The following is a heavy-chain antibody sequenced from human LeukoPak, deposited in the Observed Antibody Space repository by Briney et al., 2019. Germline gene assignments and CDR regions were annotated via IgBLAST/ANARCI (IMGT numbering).Heavy chain of an antibody. D-gene: IGHD1-26*01. Sequence: ASVKVSCKASGYTFTSYGISWVRQAPGQGLEWMGWISAYNGNTNYAQKLQGRVTMTTDTSTSTAYMELRSLRSDDTAVYYCARQGREGATARAVYYYYYMDVWGKGTTVTVS. J-gene: IGHJ6*03. CDR2: ISAYNGNT. CDR1: GYTFTSYG. CDR3: ARQGREGATARAVYYYYYMDV. V-gene: IGHV1-18*01.